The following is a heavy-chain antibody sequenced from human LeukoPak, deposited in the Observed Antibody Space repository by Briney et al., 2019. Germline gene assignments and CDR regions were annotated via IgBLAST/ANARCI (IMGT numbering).Heavy chain of an antibody. J-gene: IGHJ4*02. CDR1: GFTFSTYW. CDR3: ARTILTGYNF. D-gene: IGHD3-9*01. V-gene: IGHV3-7*03. CDR2: ISPDGSGK. Sequence: PGGSLRLSCASSGFTFSTYWVTWVRQAPGKGLEWVANISPDGSGKSHVDSVKGRFTVSRDNAENSLYLQMNSLTAEDTAVYYCARTILTGYNFWGQGTLVTVSS.